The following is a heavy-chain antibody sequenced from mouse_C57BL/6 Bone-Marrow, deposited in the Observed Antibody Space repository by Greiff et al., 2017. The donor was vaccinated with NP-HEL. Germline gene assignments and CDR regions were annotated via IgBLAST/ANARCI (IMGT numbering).Heavy chain of an antibody. V-gene: IGHV1-64*01. D-gene: IGHD2-1*01. Sequence: QVQLQQSGAELVKPGASVKLSCKASGYTFTSYWMHWVKQRPGQGLEWIGMIHPDSGSTNYNEKFKSKATLTVDQSSSTAYMQLSSLTSEDSAVYYCARERGPGNYREFAYWGQGTLVTVSA. CDR3: ARERGPGNYREFAY. CDR2: IHPDSGST. J-gene: IGHJ3*01. CDR1: GYTFTSYW.